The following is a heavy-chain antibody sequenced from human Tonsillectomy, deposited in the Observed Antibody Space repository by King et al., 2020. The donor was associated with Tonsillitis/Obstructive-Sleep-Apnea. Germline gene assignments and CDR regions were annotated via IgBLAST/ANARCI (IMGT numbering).Heavy chain of an antibody. D-gene: IGHD4-17*01. CDR2: IDNSGGT. J-gene: IGHJ4*02. Sequence: LQLQESGPGLVKPSETLSLTCTVSGGSISSSSFYWGWIRQPPGKGLEWIGCIDNSGGTYYNPSLKSRVTLSVDTSSNQFSLKLSSVTAADTAVYYCGAALGTVTTYTDYWGQGTLVTVSS. CDR3: GAALGTVTTYTDY. CDR1: GGSISSSSFY. V-gene: IGHV4-39*01.